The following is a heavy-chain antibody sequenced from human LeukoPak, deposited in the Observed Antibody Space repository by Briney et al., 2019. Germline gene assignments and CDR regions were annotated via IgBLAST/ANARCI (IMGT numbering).Heavy chain of an antibody. D-gene: IGHD5-24*01. CDR1: GFTFSSYE. V-gene: IGHV3-74*01. CDR3: ARDWVYKIDY. CDR2: ISHDGII. J-gene: IGHJ4*02. Sequence: PGGSLRLSCETAGFTFSSYEMRWVRRTPGKGLVWVSRISHDGIISYADSVKGRFTISGDNAKNTLILQMNSLRVEDTAVYYCARDWVYKIDYWGRGTLVTVSS.